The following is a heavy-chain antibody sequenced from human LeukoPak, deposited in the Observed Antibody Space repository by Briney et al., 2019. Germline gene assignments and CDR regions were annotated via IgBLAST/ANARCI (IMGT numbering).Heavy chain of an antibody. CDR3: ARTEYSRSGEGFDY. V-gene: IGHV1-8*01. Sequence: ASVTVSCKASGYTFTSYDINWVRQATGQGLEWMGWMNPNSGNTGYAQKFQDRVTMTRNTSISTAYMELSSLRSEDTAVYYCARTEYSRSGEGFDYWGQGTLVTVSS. CDR1: GYTFTSYD. CDR2: MNPNSGNT. J-gene: IGHJ4*02. D-gene: IGHD6-6*01.